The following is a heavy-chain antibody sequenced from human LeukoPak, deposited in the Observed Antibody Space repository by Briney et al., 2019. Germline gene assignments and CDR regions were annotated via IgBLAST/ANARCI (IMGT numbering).Heavy chain of an antibody. J-gene: IGHJ5*02. CDR2: VSTSSIYI. CDR3: ARAGWNKGWFDP. CDR1: GFTFSSYS. V-gene: IGHV3-21*01. Sequence: GGSLRLSCAASGFTFSSYSMNWVRQAPGKGLEWVSSVSTSSIYIYYADSLKGRFTISRDNAKNSLYLQMNSLRAEDTAVYYCARAGWNKGWFDPWGQGTLVTVSS. D-gene: IGHD1/OR15-1a*01.